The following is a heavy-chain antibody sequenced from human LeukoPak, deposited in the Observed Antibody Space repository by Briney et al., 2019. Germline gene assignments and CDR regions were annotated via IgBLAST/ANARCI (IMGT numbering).Heavy chain of an antibody. D-gene: IGHD3-10*01. CDR2: VYYSGST. CDR3: ARHTYGSGSYNYYGMDV. Sequence: SETLSLTCTVSGGSMTTYYWSWIRQTPGKGLEWIGYVYYSGSTNYNPSLKSRVTISVDTSKKHFSLQLSSLTAADTAVYYCARHTYGSGSYNYYGMDVWGQGTTVTVSS. CDR1: GGSMTTYY. J-gene: IGHJ6*02. V-gene: IGHV4-59*08.